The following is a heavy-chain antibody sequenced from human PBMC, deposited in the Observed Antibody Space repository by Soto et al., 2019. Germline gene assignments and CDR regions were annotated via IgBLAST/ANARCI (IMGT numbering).Heavy chain of an antibody. J-gene: IGHJ2*01. V-gene: IGHV1-24*01. CDR2: FDPEDGET. CDR1: GYTLSDLS. Sequence: ASVKVSCKVSGYTLSDLSIHWVRQAPGKGLEWMGGFDPEDGETIYTQEFQGRVTVTEDTSTDTAYMELSSLRYEDTAVYYCATHLSGSRGLKVWYFDLWGRGALVTVSS. D-gene: IGHD3-10*01. CDR3: ATHLSGSRGLKVWYFDL.